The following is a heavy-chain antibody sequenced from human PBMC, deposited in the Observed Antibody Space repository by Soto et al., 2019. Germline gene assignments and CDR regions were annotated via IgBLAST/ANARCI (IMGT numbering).Heavy chain of an antibody. Sequence: SETLSLTCAVYGGSFSGYYWSWIRQPPGKGLEWIGEINHSGSTNYNPSLKSRVTISVDTSKNQFSLKLSSVTAADTAVYYCARDAYCSGGSCYSRFDYWGKGTLVTVSS. V-gene: IGHV4-34*01. CDR1: GGSFSGYY. D-gene: IGHD2-15*01. J-gene: IGHJ4*02. CDR2: INHSGST. CDR3: ARDAYCSGGSCYSRFDY.